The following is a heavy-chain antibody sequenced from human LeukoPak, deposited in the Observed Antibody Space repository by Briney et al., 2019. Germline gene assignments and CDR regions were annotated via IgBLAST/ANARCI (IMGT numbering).Heavy chain of an antibody. D-gene: IGHD3-10*01. J-gene: IGHJ4*02. V-gene: IGHV3-30*03. CDR3: ARDLSPVVRASPMGY. CDR1: GFTFTSYD. Sequence: QSGGSLRLSCAASGFTFTSYDMHWVRQAPGKGLDWVALITYDGYYKYYSDSVKGRFTISSDTSKNTLYLQMNSLRDEDTAVYYCARDLSPVVRASPMGYWGQGTLVTVSS. CDR2: ITYDGYYK.